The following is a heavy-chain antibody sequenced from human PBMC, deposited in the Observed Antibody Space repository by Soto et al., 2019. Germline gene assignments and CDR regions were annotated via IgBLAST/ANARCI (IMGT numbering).Heavy chain of an antibody. Sequence: SETLSLTCAVYGGSFSGYYWSWIRQPPGKGLEWIGEINHSGSTNYNPSLKSRVTISVDTSKNQFPLKLSSVTAADTAVYYCARGSGSLRYYYGMDVWGQGTTVTVSS. CDR2: INHSGST. CDR3: ARGSGSLRYYYGMDV. D-gene: IGHD1-26*01. CDR1: GGSFSGYY. V-gene: IGHV4-34*01. J-gene: IGHJ6*02.